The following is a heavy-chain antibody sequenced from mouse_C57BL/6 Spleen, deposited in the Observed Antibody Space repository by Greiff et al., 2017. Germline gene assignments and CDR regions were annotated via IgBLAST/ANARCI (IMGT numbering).Heavy chain of an antibody. CDR2: ISYDGCN. CDR1: GYSITSGYY. V-gene: IGHV3-6*01. J-gene: IGHJ1*03. CDR3: ARDSGAYWYFDV. Sequence: ESGPGLVKPSPSLSLTCSVTGYSITSGYYWDWIRQFPANKLEWMGYISYDGCNNYNPSLKNPISFTRDTSKNQFFLKLNCVTTEDTATYYCARDSGAYWYFDVWGTETTVTVSS. D-gene: IGHD1-3*01.